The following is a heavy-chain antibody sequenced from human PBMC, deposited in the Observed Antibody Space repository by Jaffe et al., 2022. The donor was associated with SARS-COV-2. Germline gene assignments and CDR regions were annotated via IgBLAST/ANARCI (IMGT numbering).Heavy chain of an antibody. CDR2: TSYDGSNK. J-gene: IGHJ4*02. V-gene: IGHV3-30*18. CDR3: AKGGIDVGATGADFFDY. D-gene: IGHD1-26*01. CDR1: GFTFSRYG. Sequence: QVQLVESGGGVVQPGRSLRLSCAASGFTFSRYGMHWVRQAPGKGLEWVAVTSYDGSNKYYADSVKGRFTISRDNSKNTLYLQMNSLRAEDTAVYYCAKGGIDVGATGADFFDYWGQGTLVTVSS.